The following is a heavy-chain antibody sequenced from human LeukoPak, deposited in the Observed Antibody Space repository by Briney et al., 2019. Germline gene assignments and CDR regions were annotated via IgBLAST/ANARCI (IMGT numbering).Heavy chain of an antibody. J-gene: IGHJ4*02. Sequence: GSLRLSCAASGFTFDDYAMHWVRQPPGKGLEWIGSIYHSGSTYYNPSLKSRVTISVDTSKNQFSLKLSSVTAADTAVYYCARWRLRGTLYYFDYWGQGTLVTVSS. CDR3: ARWRLRGTLYYFDY. V-gene: IGHV4-38-2*01. CDR1: GFTFDDYA. CDR2: IYHSGST. D-gene: IGHD1-1*01.